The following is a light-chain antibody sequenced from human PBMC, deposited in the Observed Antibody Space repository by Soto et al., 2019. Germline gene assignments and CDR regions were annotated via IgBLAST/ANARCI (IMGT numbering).Light chain of an antibody. Sequence: EIVLTQSPGTLSLSPGERATLSCRASQIVSSSYLAWYQQKPGQAPRLLIYGASSRATGIPDRFSGSGSGTDFTLTISRLEPEDFAVYYCQQYGSSPSWTFGQGTKV. V-gene: IGKV3-20*01. CDR3: QQYGSSPSWT. CDR2: GAS. CDR1: QIVSSSY. J-gene: IGKJ1*01.